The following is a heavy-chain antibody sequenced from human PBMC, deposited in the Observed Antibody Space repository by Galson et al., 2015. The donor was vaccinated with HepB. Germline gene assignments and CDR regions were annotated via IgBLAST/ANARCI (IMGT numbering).Heavy chain of an antibody. J-gene: IGHJ6*03. CDR2: IYPGDSDT. CDR1: GYSFTSYW. CDR3: ARAPGYRSGYASGPEGDYYMDV. V-gene: IGHV5-51*01. Sequence: QSGAEVKKPGESLKISCKGSGYSFTSYWIGWMRQMPGKGLEWMGIIYPGDSDTRYSPSFQGQVTISADKAISTAYLQWSSLKASDTAMYYCARAPGYRSGYASGPEGDYYMDVWGKGTTVTVSS. D-gene: IGHD6-19*01.